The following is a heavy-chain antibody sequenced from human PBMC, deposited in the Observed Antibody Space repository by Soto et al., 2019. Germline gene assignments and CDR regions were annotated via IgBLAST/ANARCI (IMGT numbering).Heavy chain of an antibody. V-gene: IGHV3-30*18. CDR1: GLTFRGFSAYG. J-gene: IGHJ4*02. Sequence: GGSLRLSCAVSGLTFRGFSAYGIHWARQAPGKGLEWVAVISHDGNNKYYSESLKGRFTISRDNSKKTVYLEMSSLGLEDTAVYFCAKVAYDFWTTYNREAVHFDSWRQGTLVTVSS. D-gene: IGHD3-3*01. CDR2: ISHDGNNK. CDR3: AKVAYDFWTTYNREAVHFDS.